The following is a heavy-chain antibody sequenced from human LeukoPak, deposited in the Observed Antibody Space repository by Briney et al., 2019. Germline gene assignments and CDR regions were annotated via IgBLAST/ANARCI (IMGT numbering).Heavy chain of an antibody. CDR2: IYYSGST. J-gene: IGHJ4*02. CDR1: GYSISSGYY. CDR3: ARDKTPLPQH. Sequence: SETLSLTCTVSGYSISSGYYWGWIRQPPGKGLEWVGYIYYSGSTNYNPSLKSRVTISVDTSKNQFSLKLSSVTAADTAVYYCARDKTPLPQHWGQGTLVTVSS. V-gene: IGHV4-61*01.